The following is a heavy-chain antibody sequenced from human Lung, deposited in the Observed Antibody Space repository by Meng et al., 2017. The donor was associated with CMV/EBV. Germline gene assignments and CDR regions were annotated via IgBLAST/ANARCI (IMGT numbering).Heavy chain of an antibody. CDR2: INGGNGKT. CDR1: GYTFTSYA. V-gene: IGHV1-3*01. J-gene: IGHJ4*02. D-gene: IGHD5-18*01. CDR3: ARHAAGYNYAY. Sequence: VQFEPAGVEVKKPGASVKVYCQASGYTFTSYAIHWVRQAPGKRLEWMGWINGGNGKTKYSQKFQGRVTITRDTSASTAYMELSSLRSEDTAVYYCARHAAGYNYAYWGQGTLVTVSS.